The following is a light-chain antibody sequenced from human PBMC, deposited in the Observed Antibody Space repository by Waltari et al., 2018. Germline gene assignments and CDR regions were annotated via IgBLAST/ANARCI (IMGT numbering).Light chain of an antibody. Sequence: QSALTQPASVSGSPGQSITISCTGTSSDVGGYNYVSWYQQHPGKAPKLLIYDFDYLPSGVSNRFSGSKTVNPASLTISGLQAVDEAVYYCASFTGNVVFGGGTKLTVL. J-gene: IGLJ2*01. CDR1: SSDVGGYNY. V-gene: IGLV2-14*03. CDR2: DFD. CDR3: ASFTGNVV.